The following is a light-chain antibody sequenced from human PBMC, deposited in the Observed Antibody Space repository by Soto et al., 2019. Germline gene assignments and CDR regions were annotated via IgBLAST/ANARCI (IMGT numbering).Light chain of an antibody. CDR3: QQYNNRPPHT. J-gene: IGKJ2*01. CDR2: KAS. CDR1: QSISTW. Sequence: DIQMTQSPSTLSASVGDRVTITCRASQSISTWLAWYQQEPGKAPKLLIHKASSLQSGVPSRFSGSGSGTEFILSISRLQSEDFAVYYCQQYNNRPPHTFGQGTKLELK. V-gene: IGKV1-5*03.